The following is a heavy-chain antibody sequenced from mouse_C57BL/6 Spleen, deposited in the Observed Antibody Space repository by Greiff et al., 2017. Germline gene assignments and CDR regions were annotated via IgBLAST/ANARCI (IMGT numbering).Heavy chain of an antibody. CDR3: ARAYDYDGDYAMDY. J-gene: IGHJ4*01. Sequence: DVKLVESEGGLVQPGSSMKLSCTASGFTFSDYYMAWVRQVPEKGLEWVANINYDGSSPYSLDSLKSRFIISRDNAKNILYLHMSRLKSGDTATYYCARAYDYDGDYAMDYWGQGTSVTVSS. V-gene: IGHV5-16*01. CDR2: INYDGSSP. D-gene: IGHD2-4*01. CDR1: GFTFSDYY.